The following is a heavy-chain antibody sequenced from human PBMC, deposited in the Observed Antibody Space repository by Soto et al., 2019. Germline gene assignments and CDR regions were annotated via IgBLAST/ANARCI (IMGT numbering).Heavy chain of an antibody. CDR3: AKDRGRPGAFDI. V-gene: IGHV3-30*18. CDR1: GFTFSSYF. CDR2: ISYDGSNK. J-gene: IGHJ3*02. D-gene: IGHD3-10*01. Sequence: GGSLILSCASSGFTFSSYFMHLVRPAPGKGLEWVAVISYDGSNKYYADSVKGRFTISRDNSKNTLYLQMNSLRAEDTAVYYCAKDRGRPGAFDIWGQGTMVTVSS.